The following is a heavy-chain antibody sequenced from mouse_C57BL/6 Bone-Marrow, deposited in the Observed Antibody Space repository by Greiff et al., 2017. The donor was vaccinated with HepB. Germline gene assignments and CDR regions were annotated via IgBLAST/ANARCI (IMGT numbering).Heavy chain of an antibody. CDR1: GYTFTSYW. D-gene: IGHD2-2*01. Sequence: QVQLQQPGAELVKPGASVKLSCKASGYTFTSYWMHWVKQRPGRGLEWIGRIDPKSGGTKYNEKFKSKATLTVDKPSSTAYMQLSSLTSVDSAVYYCASTYGYSFDYWGQGTTLTVSS. J-gene: IGHJ2*01. CDR2: IDPKSGGT. V-gene: IGHV1-72*01. CDR3: ASTYGYSFDY.